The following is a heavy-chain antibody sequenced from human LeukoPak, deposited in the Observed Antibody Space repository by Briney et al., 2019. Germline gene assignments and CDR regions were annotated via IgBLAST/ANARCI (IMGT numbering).Heavy chain of an antibody. CDR1: GFTFSSYA. CDR3: AKYAHEYSSSWYSKYYFDY. CDR2: ISGSGGST. V-gene: IGHV3-23*01. Sequence: GGSLRLSCAASGFTFSSYAMSWVRQAPGKGLEWVSAISGSGGSTYYADSVKGRFTISRDNSKNTLYLQMNSLRAEDTAVYYCAKYAHEYSSSWYSKYYFDYWGQGTLVTVSS. J-gene: IGHJ4*02. D-gene: IGHD6-13*01.